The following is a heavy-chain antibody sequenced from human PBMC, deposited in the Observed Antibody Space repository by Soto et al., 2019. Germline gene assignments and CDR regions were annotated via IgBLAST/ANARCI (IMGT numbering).Heavy chain of an antibody. J-gene: IGHJ4*02. V-gene: IGHV1-69*06. CDR2: IIPIFGTA. CDR3: ASTLLGSSGWYPSPFDY. D-gene: IGHD6-19*01. Sequence: QVQLVQSGAEVKKPGSSVKVSCKASGGTFSSYTISWVRQAPGQGLEWMGGIIPIFGTANYAQKFQGRVTITADKSTSTAYMELSSLRSEDTAVYYCASTLLGSSGWYPSPFDYWGQGTLVTVSS. CDR1: GGTFSSYT.